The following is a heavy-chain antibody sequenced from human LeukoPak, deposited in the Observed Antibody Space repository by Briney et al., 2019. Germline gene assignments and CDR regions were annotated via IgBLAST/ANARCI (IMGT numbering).Heavy chain of an antibody. CDR2: IRSKAYGGTT. CDR3: TRDSGGWSIDY. V-gene: IGHV3-49*03. J-gene: IGHJ4*02. D-gene: IGHD6-19*01. Sequence: QTGRSLRLSCTASGFTFGDYAMSWFRQAPGKGLEWVGFIRSKAYGGTTEYAASVKGRFTISRDDSKSIAYLQMNSLKTEDTAVYYCTRDSGGWSIDYWGQGTLVTVSS. CDR1: GFTFGDYA.